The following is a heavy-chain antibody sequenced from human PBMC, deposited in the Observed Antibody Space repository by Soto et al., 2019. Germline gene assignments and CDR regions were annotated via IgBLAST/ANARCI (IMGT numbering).Heavy chain of an antibody. D-gene: IGHD3-22*01. CDR1: GYSFTSYW. Sequence: GESLKISCKGSGYSFTSYWIGWVRQMPGKGLEWMGIIYPGDSDTRYSPSFQGQVTISADKSISTAYLQWSSLKASDTAMYYWARAAYYYVSSGYSDAFDIWGQGTMVTVSS. J-gene: IGHJ3*02. CDR3: ARAAYYYVSSGYSDAFDI. V-gene: IGHV5-51*01. CDR2: IYPGDSDT.